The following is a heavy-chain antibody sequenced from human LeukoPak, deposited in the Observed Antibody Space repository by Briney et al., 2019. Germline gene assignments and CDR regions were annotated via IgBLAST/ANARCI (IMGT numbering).Heavy chain of an antibody. D-gene: IGHD5-24*01. Sequence: GGSLRLSCAASGFTFSSYGMSWVRQAPGKGLEWVSAISGSGGSTYYADSVKGRFTISRDNSKNTLYLQMNSLRAEDTAVYYCARDREGGDYMDVWGKGTTVTVSS. J-gene: IGHJ6*03. CDR3: ARDREGGDYMDV. CDR1: GFTFSSYG. CDR2: ISGSGGST. V-gene: IGHV3-23*01.